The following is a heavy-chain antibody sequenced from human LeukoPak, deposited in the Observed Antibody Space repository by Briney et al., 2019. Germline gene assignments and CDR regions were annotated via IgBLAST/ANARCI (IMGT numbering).Heavy chain of an antibody. CDR1: GYTLTELS. CDR2: FDPEDGET. Sequence: ASVKVSCKVSGYTLTELSMHWVRQAPGKGLEWMGGFDPEDGETIYAQKFQGRVTMTEDTSTDTAYMELSSLRSEVTAVYYCATVSGVVVPAAIRAHYYYGMDVWGQGTTVTVSS. CDR3: ATVSGVVVPAAIRAHYYYGMDV. D-gene: IGHD2-2*02. J-gene: IGHJ6*02. V-gene: IGHV1-24*01.